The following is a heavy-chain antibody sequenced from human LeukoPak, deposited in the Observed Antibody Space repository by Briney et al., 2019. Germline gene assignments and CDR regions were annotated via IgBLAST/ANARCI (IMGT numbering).Heavy chain of an antibody. D-gene: IGHD3-22*01. CDR1: GGSISSYY. J-gene: IGHJ5*02. CDR3: ARVVSYYYDSSGYLNWFDP. V-gene: IGHV4-59*01. CDR2: IYYSGST. Sequence: SETLSLTCTVSGGSISSYYWSWIRQPAGKGLEWIGYIYYSGSTNYNPSLKSRVTISVDTSKNQFSLKLSSVTAADTAVYYCARVVSYYYDSSGYLNWFDPWGQGTLVTVSS.